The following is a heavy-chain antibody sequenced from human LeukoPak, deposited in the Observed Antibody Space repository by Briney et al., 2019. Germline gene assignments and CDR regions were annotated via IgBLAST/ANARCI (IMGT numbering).Heavy chain of an antibody. Sequence: GASVKVSCKASGYTFSNYDINWVRQVTGQGLEWMGWMNPDSGNTGYAQRFQGRVTLTRNPSISTAYMEVSSLRSEDTAVYFCARSTTRNYGDCDYWGQGTLVTVSS. V-gene: IGHV1-8*01. CDR1: GYTFSNYD. CDR2: MNPDSGNT. CDR3: ARSTTRNYGDCDY. J-gene: IGHJ4*02. D-gene: IGHD2/OR15-2a*01.